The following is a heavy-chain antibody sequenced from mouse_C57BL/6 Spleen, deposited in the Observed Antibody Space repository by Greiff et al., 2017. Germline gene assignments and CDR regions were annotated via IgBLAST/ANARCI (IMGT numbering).Heavy chain of an antibody. Sequence: VQLQPPGAELVKPGASVKLSCKASGYTFTSYWMHWVKQRPGQGLEWIGMIHPNSGSTNYNEKFKSKATLTVDKSSSTAYMQLSSLTSEDSAVYYCASYYDDDARFAYWGQGTLVTVSA. CDR1: GYTFTSYW. CDR3: ASYYDDDARFAY. D-gene: IGHD2-4*01. J-gene: IGHJ3*01. CDR2: IHPNSGST. V-gene: IGHV1-64*01.